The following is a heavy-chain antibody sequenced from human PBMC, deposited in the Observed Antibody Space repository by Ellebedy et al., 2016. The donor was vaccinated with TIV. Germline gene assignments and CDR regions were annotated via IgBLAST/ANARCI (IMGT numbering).Heavy chain of an antibody. J-gene: IGHJ4*02. D-gene: IGHD3-22*01. Sequence: ASVKVSXKASGYTFTSYGISWVRQAPGQGLEWMGWISAYNGNTNYAQKLQGRVTMTTDTSTSTAYMELRSLRSDDTAVYYCARDREYYDSSGYYYWGQGTLVTVSS. CDR1: GYTFTSYG. CDR3: ARDREYYDSSGYYY. CDR2: ISAYNGNT. V-gene: IGHV1-18*01.